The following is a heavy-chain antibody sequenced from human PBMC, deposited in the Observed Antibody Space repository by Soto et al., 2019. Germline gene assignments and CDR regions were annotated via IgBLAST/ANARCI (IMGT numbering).Heavy chain of an antibody. J-gene: IGHJ3*02. CDR2: IVVGSGNT. CDR1: GFSFSSSA. Sequence: SSVNVYCKTSGFSFSSSAGQWVRQKHGQRLEWIGWIVVGSGNTNYAQKFQERVTITRDMSTSTAYMELSSLRSEDTAVYYCAADGCSSTSCYKGDAFDIWGQGTMVTVPS. V-gene: IGHV1-58*01. D-gene: IGHD2-2*02. CDR3: AADGCSSTSCYKGDAFDI.